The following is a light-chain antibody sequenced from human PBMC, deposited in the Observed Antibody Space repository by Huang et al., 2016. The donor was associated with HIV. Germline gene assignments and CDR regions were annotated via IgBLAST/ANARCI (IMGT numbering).Light chain of an antibody. Sequence: DIQMTQSPSSLSASVGNRITITCQASQDIAKFVNWYQQKPGQAPKLLIYDASTLQTGVPARFSGSGSGTDFIFTISSLQPEDIATYYCQQYDSLPPWTFGQGTKVEI. V-gene: IGKV1-33*01. CDR3: QQYDSLPPWT. CDR2: DAS. CDR1: QDIAKF. J-gene: IGKJ1*01.